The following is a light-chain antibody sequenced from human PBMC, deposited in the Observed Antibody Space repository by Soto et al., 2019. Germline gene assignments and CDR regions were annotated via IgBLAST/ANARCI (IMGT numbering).Light chain of an antibody. CDR2: SAS. CDR1: QSVGSN. V-gene: IGKV3-15*01. CDR3: QQYDNWPRT. J-gene: IGKJ2*01. Sequence: EIVMTQSPDTLSVSPGERATLSCRASQSVGSNLAWYQQPPGQAPRLLIHSASPRATGIPARFSGSGSGTEFTLTISSLQSEDFAVYYCQQYDNWPRTFGQGTKLDIK.